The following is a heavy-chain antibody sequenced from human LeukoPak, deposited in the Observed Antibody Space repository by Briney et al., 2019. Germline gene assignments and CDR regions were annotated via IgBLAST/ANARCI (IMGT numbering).Heavy chain of an antibody. CDR3: ARDSSRGVILNWFDP. V-gene: IGHV4-38-2*02. CDR2: IYHSGST. J-gene: IGHJ5*02. CDR1: GYSISSGYY. D-gene: IGHD3-10*01. Sequence: SETLSLTCTVSGYSISSGYYWGWIRQPPGKGLEWIGSIYHSGSTYYNPSLKSRVTISVDTSKNQFSLKLSSVTAADTAVYYCARDSSRGVILNWFDPWGQGTLVTVSS.